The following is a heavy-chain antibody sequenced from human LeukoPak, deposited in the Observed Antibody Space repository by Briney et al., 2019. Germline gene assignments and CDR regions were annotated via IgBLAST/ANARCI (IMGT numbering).Heavy chain of an antibody. Sequence: SVKVSCKASGGTFSSYAISWVRQAPGQGLEWMGGIIPIFGTTNYAQKFQGRVTITADESTSTAYMELSSLRSEDTAVYYCARRPELYDYGMDVWGQGTTVTVSS. CDR1: GGTFSSYA. CDR3: ARRPELYDYGMDV. V-gene: IGHV1-69*13. D-gene: IGHD6-25*01. CDR2: IIPIFGTT. J-gene: IGHJ6*02.